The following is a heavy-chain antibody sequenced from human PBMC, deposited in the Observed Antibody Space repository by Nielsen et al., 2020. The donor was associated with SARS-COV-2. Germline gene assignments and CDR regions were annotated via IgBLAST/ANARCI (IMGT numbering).Heavy chain of an antibody. J-gene: IGHJ4*02. CDR3: ASERGYSGYDRGTFDC. CDR2: INAGNGNT. CDR1: GYTFTSYA. D-gene: IGHD5-12*01. V-gene: IGHV1-3*01. Sequence: ASVEVSCKASGYTFTSYAMHWVRQAPGQRLEWMGWINAGNGNTKYSQKFQGRVTITRDTSASTAYMELSSLRSEDTAVYCCASERGYSGYDRGTFDCWGQGTLVTVSS.